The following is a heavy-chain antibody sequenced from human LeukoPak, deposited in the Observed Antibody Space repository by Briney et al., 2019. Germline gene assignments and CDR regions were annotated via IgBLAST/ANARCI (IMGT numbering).Heavy chain of an antibody. V-gene: IGHV3-23*01. Sequence: PGGSLRLSCAASGFTFSSYAMSWVRQAPGKGLEWVSAISGSGGSTYYADSVKGRFTISRDNSKNTLYLQMNSLRAEDTAVYYCANGYGSAEAKYFQHWGQGTLVTVSS. CDR2: ISGSGGST. CDR1: GFTFSSYA. D-gene: IGHD3-10*01. J-gene: IGHJ1*01. CDR3: ANGYGSAEAKYFQH.